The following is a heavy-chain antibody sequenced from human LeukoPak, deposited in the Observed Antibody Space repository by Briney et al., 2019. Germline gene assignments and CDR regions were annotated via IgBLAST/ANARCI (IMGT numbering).Heavy chain of an antibody. Sequence: SETLSLTCAVSGGSISTYYWTWIRQPPGKGLEWIGYMYHGGSTNYNPSLKSRVTISGDTSKNQFSLKLSSVTAADTAVYYCARDVGSPYCSGGSCPLGYWGQGILVTVSS. CDR2: MYHGGST. J-gene: IGHJ4*02. CDR3: ARDVGSPYCSGGSCPLGY. V-gene: IGHV4-59*01. D-gene: IGHD2-15*01. CDR1: GGSISTYY.